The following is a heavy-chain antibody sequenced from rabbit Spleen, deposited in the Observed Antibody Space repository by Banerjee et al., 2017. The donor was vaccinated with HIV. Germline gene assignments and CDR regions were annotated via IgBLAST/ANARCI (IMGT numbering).Heavy chain of an antibody. CDR2: IGAGVSYTT. V-gene: IGHV1S40*01. D-gene: IGHD8-1*01. Sequence: QSLEESGGDLVKHGASLTLTCTASGFSFSYSDYMCWVRQPPGKGPEWIACIGAGVSYTTYYATWAKGRFTISKTSSTTVTLQMTSLTAADTATYFCARDSGTSFSSYGMDLWGQGTLVTVS. CDR3: ARDSGTSFSSYGMDL. CDR1: GFSFSYSDY. J-gene: IGHJ6*01.